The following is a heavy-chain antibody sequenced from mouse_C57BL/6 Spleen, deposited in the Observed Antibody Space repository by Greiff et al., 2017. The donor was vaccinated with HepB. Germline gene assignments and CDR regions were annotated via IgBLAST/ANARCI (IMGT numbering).Heavy chain of an antibody. CDR1: GYAFSSYW. V-gene: IGHV1-80*01. D-gene: IGHD2-4*01. CDR2: IYPGDGDT. Sequence: QVQLQQSGAELVKPGASVKISCKASGYAFSSYWMNWVKQRPGKGLEWIGQIYPGDGDTNYNGKFKGKATLTADKSSSTAYMQLSSLTSEDSAVYFCARSHDYDAFDYWGQGTTLTVSS. J-gene: IGHJ2*01. CDR3: ARSHDYDAFDY.